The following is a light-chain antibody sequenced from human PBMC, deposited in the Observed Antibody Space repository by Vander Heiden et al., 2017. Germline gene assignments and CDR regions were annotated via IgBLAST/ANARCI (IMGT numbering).Light chain of an antibody. Sequence: QSALTQPRSVSGSPGQSVTISCSGTSSDVGAYDYVSWYQQHPGKAPKLLIYDVTKWPSGVPDRFSGSKSGNTATLTISGLLTEDEADYYCCSYAGSYTWGCGGGTKVTVL. V-gene: IGLV2-11*01. CDR1: SSDVGAYDY. CDR3: CSYAGSYTWG. CDR2: DVT. J-gene: IGLJ3*02.